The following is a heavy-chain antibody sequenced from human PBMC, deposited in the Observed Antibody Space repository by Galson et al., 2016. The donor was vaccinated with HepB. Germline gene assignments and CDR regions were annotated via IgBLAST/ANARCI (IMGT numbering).Heavy chain of an antibody. CDR1: GYTFSNYG. V-gene: IGHV3-33*01. CDR2: IWYDGTKN. D-gene: IGHD1-1*01. CDR3: VRDPGSENTGFYFDY. Sequence: SLRLSCAVSGYTFSNYGMHWVRQAPGKGLEWVAVIWYDGTKNYHADSVEGRFTISRDDSKSTLYLQMNSLRVDDTAVYYCVRDPGSENTGFYFDYWGQGTLVTVSS. J-gene: IGHJ4*02.